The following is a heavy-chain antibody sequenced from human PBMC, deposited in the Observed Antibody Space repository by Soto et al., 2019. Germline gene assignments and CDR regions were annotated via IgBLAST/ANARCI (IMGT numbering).Heavy chain of an antibody. CDR3: ARSMPNPRPVLYYYYMDV. CDR1: GGSISSSSYY. CDR2: IYYSGST. J-gene: IGHJ6*03. V-gene: IGHV4-39*01. Sequence: QLQLQASGPGLVKPSETLSLTCTVSGGSISSSSYYWGWIRQPPGKGLEWIGSIYYSGSTYYNPTLNSRVTISVDASKHQFSLKLSSVTAADTTVYYCARSMPNPRPVLYYYYMDVWCKGTTLTVSS. D-gene: IGHD3-10*01.